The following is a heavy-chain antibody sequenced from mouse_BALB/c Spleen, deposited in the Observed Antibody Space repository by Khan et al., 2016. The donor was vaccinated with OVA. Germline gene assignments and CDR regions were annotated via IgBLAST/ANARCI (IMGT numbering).Heavy chain of an antibody. Sequence: EVKLLESGPGLVKPSQSLSLTCTVTGYSITSDYAWDWIRQFPGNKLEWMGYISYGGSTSYNPSLKSRISITRDTSKNQFFLQLNSVTTEDTATXYYARTNDYGYAMDYWGQGTTVTVSS. V-gene: IGHV3-2*02. CDR1: GYSITSDYA. J-gene: IGHJ4*01. CDR2: ISYGGST. CDR3: ARTNDYGYAMDY. D-gene: IGHD1-1*01.